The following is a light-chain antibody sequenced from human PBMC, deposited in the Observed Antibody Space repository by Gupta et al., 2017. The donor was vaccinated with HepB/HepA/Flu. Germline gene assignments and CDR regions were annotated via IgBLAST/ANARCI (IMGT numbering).Light chain of an antibody. Sequence: SALLQPPSVPGSPAQPTTISCTGTSSDAGGYNYFSWYQQPPGKAPKLMIYDVSNRPSGVSNRFSGSKSGNTASLTISGLQAEDEADYYCSSYTGSSTLVFGGGTKLTVL. CDR2: DVS. J-gene: IGLJ2*01. CDR3: SSYTGSSTLV. CDR1: SSDAGGYNY. V-gene: IGLV2-14*01.